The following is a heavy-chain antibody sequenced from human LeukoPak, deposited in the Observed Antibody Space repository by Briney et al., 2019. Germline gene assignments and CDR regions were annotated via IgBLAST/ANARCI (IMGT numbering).Heavy chain of an antibody. Sequence: GGSLRLSCAASGFTFSSYSMNWVRQAPGKGLEWASSISSSSSYIYYADSVKGRFTISRDNAKNSLYLQMNSLRAEDTAVYYCARDSGGHGLVGYFDYWGQGTLVTVSS. CDR1: GFTFSSYS. V-gene: IGHV3-21*01. D-gene: IGHD3/OR15-3a*01. CDR2: ISSSSSYI. CDR3: ARDSGGHGLVGYFDY. J-gene: IGHJ4*02.